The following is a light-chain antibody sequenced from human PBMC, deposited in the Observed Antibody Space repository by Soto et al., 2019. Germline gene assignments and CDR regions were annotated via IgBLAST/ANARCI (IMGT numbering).Light chain of an antibody. CDR1: QSISSY. CDR3: QQSYSTPRSIT. J-gene: IGKJ5*01. Sequence: DIQMTQSPYSLSASVGDRVTITCRASQSISSYLNWYQQKPGKAPKILIYAASSLQSGVPSRFSGSGSGTDFTLTISSLQPEDFATYYCQQSYSTPRSITFGQGTRLEIK. CDR2: AAS. V-gene: IGKV1-39*01.